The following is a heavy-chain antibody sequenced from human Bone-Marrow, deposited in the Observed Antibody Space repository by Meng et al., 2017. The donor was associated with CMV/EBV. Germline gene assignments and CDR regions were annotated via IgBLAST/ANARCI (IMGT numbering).Heavy chain of an antibody. V-gene: IGHV1-69*04. D-gene: IGHD2-15*01. J-gene: IGHJ6*02. CDR1: VGTFSSYT. CDR2: IIPILGIA. CDR3: AREGYCSGGSCYSGGYYYYYGMDV. Sequence: SVNVSCKASVGTFSSYTISWVRQAPGQGLEWMGRIIPILGIANYAQKFQGRVTITADKSTSTAYMELSSLRSEDTAVYYCAREGYCSGGSCYSGGYYYYYGMDVWDQGTTVTVSS.